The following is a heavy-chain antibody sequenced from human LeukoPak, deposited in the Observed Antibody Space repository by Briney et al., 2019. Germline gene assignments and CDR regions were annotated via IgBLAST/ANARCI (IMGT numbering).Heavy chain of an antibody. Sequence: GGSLRLSCAASGFTFSAYSMNWVRQAPGKGLEWVSSISSSSSYIYYADSVKGRFTISRDNAKNSLYLQMNSLRAEDTAVYYCAKDITYYYDSSGYLGSWGQGTLVTVSS. V-gene: IGHV3-21*01. CDR3: AKDITYYYDSSGYLGS. J-gene: IGHJ5*02. D-gene: IGHD3-22*01. CDR2: ISSSSSYI. CDR1: GFTFSAYS.